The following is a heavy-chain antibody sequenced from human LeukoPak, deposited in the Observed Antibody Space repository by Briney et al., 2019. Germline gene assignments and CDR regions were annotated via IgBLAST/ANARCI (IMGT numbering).Heavy chain of an antibody. CDR3: ARDRGEAARRPYYYYYYMDV. CDR2: ISAYNGNA. D-gene: IGHD6-6*01. J-gene: IGHJ6*03. V-gene: IGHV1-18*01. Sequence: ASVKVSCKASGYTFTSYGISWVRQAPGQGLEWMGWISAYNGNAKYAQKFQGRVTITADESTSTAYMELSSLRSEDTAVYYCARDRGEAARRPYYYYYYMDVWGKGTTVTVSS. CDR1: GYTFTSYG.